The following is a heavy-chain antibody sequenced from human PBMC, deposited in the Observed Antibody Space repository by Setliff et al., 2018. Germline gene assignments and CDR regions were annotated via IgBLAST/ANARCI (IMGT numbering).Heavy chain of an antibody. V-gene: IGHV4-30-2*01. CDR1: GGSISSGGYS. CDR3: ARDGDGRGRYFDY. CDR2: IYHSGST. Sequence: PSETLSLTCAVSGGSISSGGYSWSWIRQPPGKGLEWIGYIYHSGSTYYNPSHKSRVTISVDRSKNQFSLKLSSVTAADTAVYYCARDGDGRGRYFDYWGQGTLVTVPQ. D-gene: IGHD4-17*01. J-gene: IGHJ4*02.